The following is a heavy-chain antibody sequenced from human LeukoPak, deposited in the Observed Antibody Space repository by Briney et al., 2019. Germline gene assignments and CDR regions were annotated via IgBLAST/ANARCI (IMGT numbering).Heavy chain of an antibody. V-gene: IGHV3-30-3*01. CDR1: GFTFSSYA. D-gene: IGHD1-26*01. CDR3: AREGRGGSYESQYYFDY. CDR2: ISYDGSNK. J-gene: IGHJ4*02. Sequence: PGRSLRLSCAASGFTFSSYAMHWVRQAPGKGLEWVAVISYDGSNKYYADSVKGRFTISRDSSKNTLYLQMNSLRAEDTAVYYCAREGRGGSYESQYYFDYWGQGTLVTVSS.